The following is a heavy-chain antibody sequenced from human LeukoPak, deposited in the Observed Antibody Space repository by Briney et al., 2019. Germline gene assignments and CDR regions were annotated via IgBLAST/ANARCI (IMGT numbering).Heavy chain of an antibody. D-gene: IGHD5-12*01. Sequence: GGSLRLSCAASGFTFSSYSMNWVRQAPGKGREWVSSISSSSSYIYYADSVKGRFTISRDNAKNSLYLQMNSLRAEDTAVYYCARVLYSGYDSDYWGQGTLVTVSS. CDR1: GFTFSSYS. V-gene: IGHV3-21*01. CDR2: ISSSSSYI. CDR3: ARVLYSGYDSDY. J-gene: IGHJ4*02.